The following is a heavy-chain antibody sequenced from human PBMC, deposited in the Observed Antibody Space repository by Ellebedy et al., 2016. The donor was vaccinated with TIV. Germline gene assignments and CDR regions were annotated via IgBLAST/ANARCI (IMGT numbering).Heavy chain of an antibody. CDR1: GFIFSSYS. J-gene: IGHJ3*02. D-gene: IGHD1-26*01. V-gene: IGHV3-21*01. CDR2: ISSSRRYV. CDR3: ARESGSSYINPFDI. Sequence: GESLKISCAASGFIFSSYSMNWVRQAPGKGLEWVSSISSSRRYVYYADSVKGRFTISRDNAKNSLYLQMNSLRAEDTAVYYCARESGSSYINPFDIWGQGTVVTVSS.